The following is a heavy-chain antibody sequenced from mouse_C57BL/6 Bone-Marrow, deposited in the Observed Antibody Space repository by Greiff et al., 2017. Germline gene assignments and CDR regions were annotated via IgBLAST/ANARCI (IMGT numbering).Heavy chain of an antibody. J-gene: IGHJ4*01. D-gene: IGHD3-3*01. Sequence: EVKLVESGEGLVKPGGSLKLSCAASGFTFSSYAMSWVRQTPEKRLEWVAYISSGGDYIYYADTVKGRFTISRDNARNTLYLQMSSRKSEDTAMYYCTRAGTGDYAMDYWGQGTSVSVSS. CDR2: ISSGGDYI. V-gene: IGHV5-9-1*02. CDR1: GFTFSSYA. CDR3: TRAGTGDYAMDY.